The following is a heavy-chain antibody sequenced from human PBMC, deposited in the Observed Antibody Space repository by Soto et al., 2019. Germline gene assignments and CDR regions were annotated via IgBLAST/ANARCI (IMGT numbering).Heavy chain of an antibody. CDR2: IYPGDSDT. D-gene: IGHD5-12*01. CDR3: ARPFRQGGFNPILDY. Sequence: GESLKISCNGSGYSFTNYWIGWVRQMPGKGLEGMWIIYPGDSDTRYSPSFQGQVTISAEKSISTAYLEWSSLKASDTAMYYCARPFRQGGFNPILDYWGQGTLVTVPS. V-gene: IGHV5-51*01. J-gene: IGHJ4*02. CDR1: GYSFTNYW.